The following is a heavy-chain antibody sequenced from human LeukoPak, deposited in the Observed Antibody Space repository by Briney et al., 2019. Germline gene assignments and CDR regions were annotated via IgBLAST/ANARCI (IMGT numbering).Heavy chain of an antibody. Sequence: SETLSLTCTVSGGSISSYYWSWIRQPAGKGLEWIGRIYTSGSTNYTPSLKSRVTMSVDTTKNQFSLKLSSVTAADTAVYYCARGGHGGYCSSTSCNPQFDYWGQGTLVTVSS. J-gene: IGHJ4*02. V-gene: IGHV4-4*07. CDR3: ARGGHGGYCSSTSCNPQFDY. CDR1: GGSISSYY. D-gene: IGHD2-2*01. CDR2: IYTSGST.